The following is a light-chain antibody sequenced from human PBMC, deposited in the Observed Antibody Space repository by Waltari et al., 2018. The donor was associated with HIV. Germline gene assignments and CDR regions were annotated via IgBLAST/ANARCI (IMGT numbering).Light chain of an antibody. Sequence: SYELTQAPSVSVSPGQTAKITCSGDAFSRPFVFWYQQKSGQAPRMMIFKDNERPSGIPARFSASSSGSTSTLTISGVQAEDEADYYCQSGHNSDSIFGGGTKLTVL. CDR1: AFSRPF. CDR3: QSGHNSDSI. J-gene: IGLJ2*01. CDR2: KDN. V-gene: IGLV3-25*03.